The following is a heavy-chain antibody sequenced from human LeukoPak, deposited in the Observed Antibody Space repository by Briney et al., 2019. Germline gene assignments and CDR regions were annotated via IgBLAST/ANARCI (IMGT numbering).Heavy chain of an antibody. D-gene: IGHD2-2*02. CDR3: AGGYCSSTSCYTFDY. V-gene: IGHV3-20*04. Sequence: GGSLRLSCAASGFTFDDYGMSWVRQAPGKGLEWVSGINWNGGSTGYADSVKGRFTISRDNAKNSLYLQMNSLRAEDTALYYCAGGYCSSTSCYTFDYWGQGTLVTVSS. J-gene: IGHJ4*02. CDR1: GFTFDDYG. CDR2: INWNGGST.